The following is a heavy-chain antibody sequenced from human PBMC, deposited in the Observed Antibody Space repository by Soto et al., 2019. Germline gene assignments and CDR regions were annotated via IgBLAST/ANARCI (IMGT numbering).Heavy chain of an antibody. CDR1: GFTFSNHG. CDR3: ARDRSIYSSGWYSSAFDV. D-gene: IGHD6-19*01. CDR2: ISYDGNDK. J-gene: IGHJ3*01. Sequence: QVALVESGGGVAQPGKPLTLSCAASGFTFSNHGMHWVRQAPGKGLEWVAVISYDGNDKYYADSVKGRFTISRDKSRNTLHLQMNSLRPEDTALYFCARDRSIYSSGWYSSAFDVWGQGTKVAVSS. V-gene: IGHV3-30*03.